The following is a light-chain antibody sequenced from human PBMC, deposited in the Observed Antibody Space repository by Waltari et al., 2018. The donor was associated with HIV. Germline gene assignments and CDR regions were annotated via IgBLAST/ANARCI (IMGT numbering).Light chain of an antibody. CDR2: SNN. Sequence: QSVLTQPPSASGTPGQRVTISCSGSSSNIGSNTVNWYQQLPGTAPKLLIYSNNQRPSGFPDRCSGSKSGTSASLAISGLQSEDEADYYCVTWDDSLNGVVFGGGTKLTVL. V-gene: IGLV1-44*01. CDR3: VTWDDSLNGVV. J-gene: IGLJ2*01. CDR1: SSNIGSNT.